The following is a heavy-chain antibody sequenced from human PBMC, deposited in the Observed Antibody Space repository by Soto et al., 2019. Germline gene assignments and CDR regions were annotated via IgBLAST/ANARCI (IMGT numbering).Heavy chain of an antibody. CDR2: ISSSGSTI. Sequence: GGSLRLSCAASGFTFSSYEMNWVRQAPGKGLEWVSYISSSGSTIYYADSVKGRFTISRGNAKNSLYLQMNSLRAEDTAVYYCARDYSNYPYYYGMDVWGQGTTVTVSS. CDR3: ARDYSNYPYYYGMDV. V-gene: IGHV3-48*03. D-gene: IGHD4-4*01. CDR1: GFTFSSYE. J-gene: IGHJ6*02.